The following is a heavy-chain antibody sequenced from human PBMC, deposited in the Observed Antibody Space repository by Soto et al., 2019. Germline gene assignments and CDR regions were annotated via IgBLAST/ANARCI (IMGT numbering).Heavy chain of an antibody. V-gene: IGHV4-31*03. J-gene: IGHJ4*02. CDR3: ARDIYYGSGSYYNDYFDY. CDR2: IYYSGST. Sequence: NPSETLSLTCTVSGGSISSGGYYWSWIRRHPGKGLEWIGYIYYSGSTYYNPSLKSRVTISVDTSKNQFSLKLSSVTAADTAVYYCARDIYYGSGSYYNDYFDYWGQGTLVTVSS. D-gene: IGHD3-10*01. CDR1: GGSISSGGYY.